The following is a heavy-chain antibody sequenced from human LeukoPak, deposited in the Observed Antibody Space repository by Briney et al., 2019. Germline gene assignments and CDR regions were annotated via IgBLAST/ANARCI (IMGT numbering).Heavy chain of an antibody. V-gene: IGHV4-4*07. CDR3: ARGHSSSWYNRFDP. D-gene: IGHD6-13*01. J-gene: IGHJ5*02. CDR1: GGSISSYY. Sequence: SETLSLTCTVSGGSISSYYWSWIRQPAGKGLEWIGRIYTSGSTNYNPSLKSRVTMSVDTSKNQFSLKLSSVTAADTAVYYCARGHSSSWYNRFDPWGQGTLVTVSS. CDR2: IYTSGST.